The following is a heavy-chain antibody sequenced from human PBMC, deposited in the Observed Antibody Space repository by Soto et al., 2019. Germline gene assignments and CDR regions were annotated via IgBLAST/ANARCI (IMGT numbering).Heavy chain of an antibody. CDR3: ARKGGYYLDV. CDR2: VNHSGST. CDR1: GGSFSGYY. D-gene: IGHD2-15*01. Sequence: SETLSLTCAVYGGSFSGYYWSWIRQPPGKGLEWIGEVNHSGSTNYNPSLKSRVTISVDTSKNQFSLKLSSVTAADTAVYYCARKGGYYLDVWGQGTTVTVSS. V-gene: IGHV4-34*01. J-gene: IGHJ6*03.